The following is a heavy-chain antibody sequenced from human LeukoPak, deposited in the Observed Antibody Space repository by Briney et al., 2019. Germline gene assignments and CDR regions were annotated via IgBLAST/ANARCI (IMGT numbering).Heavy chain of an antibody. J-gene: IGHJ4*02. Sequence: PGGSLRLSCAASGFTFSSYTMDWVRQAPGKGLEWLSYISTSSSAIYYADSVKGRFTISRDNAKNSLYLQMNSLSDEDTAVYYCARGPPRIAVAGTVFDYWGQGTLVTVSS. CDR3: ARGPPRIAVAGTVFDY. D-gene: IGHD6-19*01. CDR2: ISTSSSAI. V-gene: IGHV3-48*02. CDR1: GFTFSSYT.